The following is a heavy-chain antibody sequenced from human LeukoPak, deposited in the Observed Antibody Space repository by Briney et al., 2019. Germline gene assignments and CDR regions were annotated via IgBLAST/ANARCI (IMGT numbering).Heavy chain of an antibody. V-gene: IGHV3-23*01. CDR3: VKGGQRYDFWRFDY. D-gene: IGHD3-3*01. Sequence: GGSLRLSCAASGFSFSSHAMNWVRQAPGTGLQWVSSISGSGGSTYYADSVKGRFSISRGNSKNTLSLQMNSLRAEDTALYYCVKGGQRYDFWRFDYWGQGTVVTVSS. J-gene: IGHJ4*02. CDR2: ISGSGGST. CDR1: GFSFSSHA.